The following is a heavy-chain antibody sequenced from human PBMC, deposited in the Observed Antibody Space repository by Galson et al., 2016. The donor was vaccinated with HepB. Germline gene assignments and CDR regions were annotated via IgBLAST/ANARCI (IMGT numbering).Heavy chain of an antibody. Sequence: QSGAEVKKPGESLKISCKASGFLFTNNWIAWVRQMPGQGLEWMGIIYPGDSDTRYSPSFQGQVTISADKSISTAYLQWRSLKPSDTAMYYCARGGATNGGNSDGFDIWGQGTMVTVSS. D-gene: IGHD4-23*01. CDR3: ARGGATNGGNSDGFDI. CDR2: IYPGDSDT. V-gene: IGHV5-51*03. J-gene: IGHJ3*02. CDR1: GFLFTNNW.